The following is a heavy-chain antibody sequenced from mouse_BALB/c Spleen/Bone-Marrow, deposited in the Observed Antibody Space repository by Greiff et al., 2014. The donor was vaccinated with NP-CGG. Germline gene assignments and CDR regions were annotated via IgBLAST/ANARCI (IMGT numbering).Heavy chain of an antibody. D-gene: IGHD1-1*02. Sequence: VQLQQSGPDLVKPSQSLSLTCTVTGYSITSGYSWHWIRQFPGNKLEWMGYIHYSVSTNYNPSLKSRISITRDTSKNQFFLQLNSVTTEDTATYYCARRGGNWYLDVWGAGTTVTVPS. CDR1: GYSITSGYS. J-gene: IGHJ1*01. V-gene: IGHV3-1*02. CDR3: ARRGGNWYLDV. CDR2: IHYSVST.